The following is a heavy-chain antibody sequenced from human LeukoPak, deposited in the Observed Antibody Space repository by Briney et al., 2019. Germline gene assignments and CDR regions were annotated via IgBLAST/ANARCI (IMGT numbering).Heavy chain of an antibody. V-gene: IGHV3-48*01. CDR3: ARIRSSRFDY. CDR2: ISSSSTTI. Sequence: GGSLRLSCAASGFTFSSYSMNWVRQAPGKGLEWVSYISSSSTTIYYADSVKGRFTISRDNARNSLYLQMNSLRAGDTAVYYCARIRSSRFDYWGQGTLVTVSS. J-gene: IGHJ4*02. D-gene: IGHD3-10*01. CDR1: GFTFSSYS.